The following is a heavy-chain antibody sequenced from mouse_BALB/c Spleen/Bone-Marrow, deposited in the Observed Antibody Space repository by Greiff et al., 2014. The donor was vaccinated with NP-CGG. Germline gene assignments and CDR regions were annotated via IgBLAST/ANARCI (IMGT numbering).Heavy chain of an antibody. CDR1: GYAFTNYW. V-gene: IGHV1-63*01. CDR3: TRRRSLDY. Sequence: VQLQQSGTELVRPGTSVKISCKASGYAFTNYWLGWVKQRPGQGLEWIGDIYPGSGNTYYNEKFKGKVTLTADKSSSTAYMQLSGLTSEDSAVYFCTRRRSLDYWGQGTTLTVSS. J-gene: IGHJ2*01. CDR2: IYPGSGNT.